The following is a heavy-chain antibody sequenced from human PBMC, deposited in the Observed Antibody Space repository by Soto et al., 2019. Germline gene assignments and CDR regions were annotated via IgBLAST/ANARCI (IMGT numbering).Heavy chain of an antibody. CDR3: AQKYNTGWAYYFDY. CDR2: IYWDDDK. J-gene: IGHJ4*02. D-gene: IGHD6-19*01. V-gene: IGHV2-5*02. CDR1: GFSLSTSGVG. Sequence: GSGPTLVNPTQTLMLTCTFSGFSLSTSGVGVGWIRQSPGKALEWLAIIYWDDDKRYSPSLKSRLTITKDTSKNQVVLTMTNMDPVDTATYYCAQKYNTGWAYYFDYWGQGTLVTVPQ.